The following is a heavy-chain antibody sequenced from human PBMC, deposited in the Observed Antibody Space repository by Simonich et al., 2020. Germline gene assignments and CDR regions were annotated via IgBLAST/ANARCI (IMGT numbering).Heavy chain of an antibody. V-gene: IGHV4-39*01. D-gene: IGHD2-8*01. Sequence: QLQLQESGPGLVKPSETLSLTCTVSGGSISSSSYYWGWIRQPPGKGLEWIGSIYYGGTTYYNPPLKSRVTISVDTSKNQFSLKLSSVTAADTAVYYCARQRVLMVYAIDYWGQGTLVTVSS. CDR3: ARQRVLMVYAIDY. CDR2: IYYGGTT. J-gene: IGHJ4*02. CDR1: GGSISSSSYY.